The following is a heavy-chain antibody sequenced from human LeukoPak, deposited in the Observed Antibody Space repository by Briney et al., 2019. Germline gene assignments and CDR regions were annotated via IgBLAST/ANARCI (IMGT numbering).Heavy chain of an antibody. Sequence: PSETLSLTCTVSGGSISSYYWSWIRQPPGKGLEWIGHIYYSGSTYYNPSLKSRVTISIDTSKNQFSLELTSVTAADTAVYHCAREPTYWGQGTLVTVSS. V-gene: IGHV4-59*01. CDR3: AREPTY. J-gene: IGHJ4*02. D-gene: IGHD1-26*01. CDR2: IYYSGST. CDR1: GGSISSYY.